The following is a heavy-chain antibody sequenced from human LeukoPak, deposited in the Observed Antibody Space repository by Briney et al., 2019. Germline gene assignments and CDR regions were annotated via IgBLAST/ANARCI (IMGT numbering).Heavy chain of an antibody. J-gene: IGHJ4*02. CDR3: ARAHRVGRIVDY. Sequence: SETLSLTCTVSGGFISSYYWSWIRQPPGKGLEWIGYIYNSGSTNYNPSLKSRVTISVDTSKNQFSLKLKSVTTADTAVYYCARAHRVGRIVDYWGQGSLVTVSS. D-gene: IGHD2-21*01. V-gene: IGHV4-59*01. CDR2: IYNSGST. CDR1: GGFISSYY.